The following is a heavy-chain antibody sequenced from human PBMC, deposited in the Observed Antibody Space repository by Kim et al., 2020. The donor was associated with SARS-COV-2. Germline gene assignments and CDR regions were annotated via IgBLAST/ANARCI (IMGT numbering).Heavy chain of an antibody. CDR3: ARDMVKQSFPSITGTPAAYYYGMDV. V-gene: IGHV3-30*04. CDR2: ISYDGSNK. CDR1: GFTFSSYA. Sequence: GGSLRLSCAASGFTFSSYAMHWVRQAPGKGLELVAVISYDGSNKYYADSVKGRFTISRDNSKNTLYLQMNSLRAEDTAVYYCARDMVKQSFPSITGTPAAYYYGMDVWGQGTTVTVSS. D-gene: IGHD1-7*01. J-gene: IGHJ6*02.